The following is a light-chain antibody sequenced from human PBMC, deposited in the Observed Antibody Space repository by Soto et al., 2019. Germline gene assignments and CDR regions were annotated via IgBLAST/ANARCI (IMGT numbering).Light chain of an antibody. Sequence: EIVMTQSPATLSVSPGERATLSCRASQTVSSNLGWYQQKPGQAPRLLIYGASTRATGIPARFSGSGSGTDFTLTISSLQSDDSAVYYCQQYHNWPPYTFGQGTELEIK. J-gene: IGKJ2*01. V-gene: IGKV3-15*01. CDR1: QTVSSN. CDR3: QQYHNWPPYT. CDR2: GAS.